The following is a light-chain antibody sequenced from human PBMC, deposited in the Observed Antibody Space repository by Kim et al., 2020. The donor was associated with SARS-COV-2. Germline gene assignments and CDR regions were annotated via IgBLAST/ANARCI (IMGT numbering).Light chain of an antibody. CDR1: QSVTSNN. J-gene: IGKJ2*01. CDR2: GTS. V-gene: IGKV3-20*01. CDR3: QQYDNSPYT. Sequence: EIVLTQSPGTLSLSPGERATLSCRASQSVTSNNLAWFQQKPGQAPWLLIYGTSSRATGIPDRFSGSGSGTDFTLTISRLEPEDFAVYYCQQYDNSPYTFGQGTKLEI.